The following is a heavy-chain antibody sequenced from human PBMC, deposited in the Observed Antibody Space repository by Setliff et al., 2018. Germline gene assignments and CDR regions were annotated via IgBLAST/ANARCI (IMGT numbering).Heavy chain of an antibody. CDR1: GFSISTSGMC. CDR3: ARTVRSGSYHYYYMDV. Sequence: SGPTLVNPTQTLTLTCTFSGFSISTSGMCVSWIRQSPGKALEWLARIDWDDDKYYSTSLKTRLTISKDTSKNQVILTMTNMDSVDTATYYCARTVRSGSYHYYYMDVWGKGTTVTVSS. CDR2: IDWDDDK. D-gene: IGHD1-26*01. J-gene: IGHJ6*03. V-gene: IGHV2-70*11.